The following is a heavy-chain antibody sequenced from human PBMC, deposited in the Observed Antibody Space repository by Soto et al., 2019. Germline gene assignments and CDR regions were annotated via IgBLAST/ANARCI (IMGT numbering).Heavy chain of an antibody. CDR2: ISYDGSDK. CDR1: GFTFSSYA. Sequence: PGGSLRLSCAASGFTFSSYAMHWVRQTPGKGLEWVAVISYDGSDKYYADSVKGRFTISRDNSKNTLYLQMNSLRAEDTAVYYCARERRGYSGSDRMAWFDPWGQGTLVTVSS. CDR3: ARERRGYSGSDRMAWFDP. J-gene: IGHJ5*02. V-gene: IGHV3-30*14. D-gene: IGHD5-12*01.